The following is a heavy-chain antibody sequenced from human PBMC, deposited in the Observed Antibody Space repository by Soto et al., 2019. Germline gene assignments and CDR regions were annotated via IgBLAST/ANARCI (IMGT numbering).Heavy chain of an antibody. CDR2: IKRKTDYGTT. CDR1: GFTFSNDW. CDR3: NTVPTNIGVIQAASDY. V-gene: IGHV3-15*01. D-gene: IGHD2-2*01. Sequence: GGSLRLSCAASGFTFSNDWMSWVRQAPGKGLEWVGRIKRKTDYGTTDYSEHVKGIFTISRDDQKNTLYLHMNSLKTQDPAVYYYNTVPTNIGVIQAASDYWGQGTLVTVSS. J-gene: IGHJ4*02.